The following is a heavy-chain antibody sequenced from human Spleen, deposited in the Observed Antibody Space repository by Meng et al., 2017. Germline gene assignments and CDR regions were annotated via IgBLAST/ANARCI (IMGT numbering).Heavy chain of an antibody. Sequence: ASAKVSCKASDYTSSSYGISWVRQAPGQGVEWMGWISGQNGNTNYAQKFQGRVIMTKDTATSTAYMELWSLRSDDTAVYYCGRDLFYYVSSGYSFTDVFDVWGQGTMVTVSS. V-gene: IGHV1-18*01. J-gene: IGHJ3*01. D-gene: IGHD3-22*01. CDR1: DYTSSSYG. CDR3: GRDLFYYVSSGYSFTDVFDV. CDR2: ISGQNGNT.